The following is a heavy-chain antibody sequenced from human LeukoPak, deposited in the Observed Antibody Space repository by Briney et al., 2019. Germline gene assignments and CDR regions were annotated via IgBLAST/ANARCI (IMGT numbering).Heavy chain of an antibody. CDR3: ARDNPLFPSSFVSEYYFDY. D-gene: IGHD6-6*01. V-gene: IGHV1-8*01. J-gene: IGHJ4*02. CDR2: MNPNSGNT. CDR1: GYTFTSYD. Sequence: ASVKVSCKASGYTFTSYDINWVRQATGQGLEWMGWMNPNSGNTGYAQKFQGRVAMTRNTSITTAYMELSSLRSGDTAVYYCARDNPLFPSSFVSEYYFDYWGQGTLVTVSS.